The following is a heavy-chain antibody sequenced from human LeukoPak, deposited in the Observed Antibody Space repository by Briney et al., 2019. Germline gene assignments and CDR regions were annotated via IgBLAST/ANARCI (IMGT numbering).Heavy chain of an antibody. CDR2: TNSDGSST. CDR3: VREGRVTGYDFDY. CDR1: GFTFSSYW. Sequence: GGSLRLSCAASGFTFSSYWMHWVRHVPGEGLVWVSRTNSDGSSTTYADSVKGRFTISRDNAKNTLNLQMNSLRVEDTAVYYCVREGRVTGYDFDYWGQGTLVTVSS. V-gene: IGHV3-74*03. D-gene: IGHD5-12*01. J-gene: IGHJ4*02.